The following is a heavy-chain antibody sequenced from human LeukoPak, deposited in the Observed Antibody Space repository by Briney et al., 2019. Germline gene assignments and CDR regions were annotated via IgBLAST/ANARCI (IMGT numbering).Heavy chain of an antibody. CDR1: GFTFSSYW. V-gene: IGHV3-7*01. CDR3: ASQYQLLSDYYYMDV. D-gene: IGHD2-2*01. CDR2: IKQDGSEK. Sequence: PGGSLRLSCAASGFTFSSYWMSWVRQAPGKGLEWVADIKQDGSEKYYVDSVKGRFTISRDNAKNSLYLQMNSLRAEDTAVYYCASQYQLLSDYYYMDVWGKGTTVTISS. J-gene: IGHJ6*03.